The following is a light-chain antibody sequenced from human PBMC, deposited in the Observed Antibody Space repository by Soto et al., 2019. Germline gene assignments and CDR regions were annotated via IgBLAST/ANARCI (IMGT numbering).Light chain of an antibody. CDR1: QSVSNNY. J-gene: IGKJ4*01. CDR2: GAS. Sequence: EIVLTQSPGTLSLSPGERATLSCRASQSVSNNYLAWYQQKPGQAPRLLISGASSRATGIPDRFSSSGSGTDCTLTISRLEPEDFAVYYCQQYGSSPLTFGGGTKVEIK. V-gene: IGKV3-20*01. CDR3: QQYGSSPLT.